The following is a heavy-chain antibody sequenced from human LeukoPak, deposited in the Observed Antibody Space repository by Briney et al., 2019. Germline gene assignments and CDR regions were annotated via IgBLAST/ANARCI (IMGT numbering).Heavy chain of an antibody. D-gene: IGHD3-10*01. J-gene: IGHJ4*02. V-gene: IGHV3-7*03. CDR3: AREPGYGSYYFDY. Sequence: GGSLRLSCAASGFTFSSYWMSWVRQAPGKGLEWVANIKQDGSEKYYMDSVKGRFTISRDNAKNSLYLQMNSLRAEDTAVYYCAREPGYGSYYFDYWGQGTLVTVSS. CDR2: IKQDGSEK. CDR1: GFTFSSYW.